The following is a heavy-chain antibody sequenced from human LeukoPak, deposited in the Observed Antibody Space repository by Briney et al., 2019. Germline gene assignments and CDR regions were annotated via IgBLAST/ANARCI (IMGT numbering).Heavy chain of an antibody. Sequence: PGRSLRLSCAASGFTFSSYGMHWVRQAPGKGLEWVAVISYDGSNKYYADSVKGRFTISRDNSKNTLYLQMNSLRAEDTAVYYCARGAGYSSANPYYYYYMDVWGKGTTVTVSS. CDR1: GFTFSSYG. CDR3: ARGAGYSSANPYYYYYMDV. CDR2: ISYDGSNK. D-gene: IGHD6-19*01. V-gene: IGHV3-30*19. J-gene: IGHJ6*03.